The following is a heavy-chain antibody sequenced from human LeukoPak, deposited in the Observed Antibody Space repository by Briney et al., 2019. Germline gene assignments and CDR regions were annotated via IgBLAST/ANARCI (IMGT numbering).Heavy chain of an antibody. CDR2: ISFDGSHK. Sequence: GGSLRLSCTASGFNFSSHAMHWVRQAPGKGLEWVAVISFDGSHKYYADSVKGRFTLSSDSSRNTVYFQLNNLRVEDTAIYYCARSSWVSSTDAVRWGQGTLVTVSS. D-gene: IGHD3-16*01. J-gene: IGHJ4*02. CDR1: GFNFSSHA. CDR3: ARSSWVSSTDAVR. V-gene: IGHV3-30*07.